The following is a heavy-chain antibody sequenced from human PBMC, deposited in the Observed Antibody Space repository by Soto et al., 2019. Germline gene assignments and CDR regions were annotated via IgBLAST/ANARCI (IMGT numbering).Heavy chain of an antibody. D-gene: IGHD1-26*01. CDR2: IIPIFGTA. J-gene: IGHJ1*01. V-gene: IGHV1-69*12. CDR3: ARDNSGSYYAHFQH. CDR1: GGTFSSYG. Sequence: QVQLVQSGGEVKKPGSSVKVSWKASGGTFSSYGISWVRQAPGQGLEWMGGIIPIFGTANYAQKFQGRVTITADESTSTAYMELSSLRSEDTAVYYCARDNSGSYYAHFQHWGQGTLVTVSS.